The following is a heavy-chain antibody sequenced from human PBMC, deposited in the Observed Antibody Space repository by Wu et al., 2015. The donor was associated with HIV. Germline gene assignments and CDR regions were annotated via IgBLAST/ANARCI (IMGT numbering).Heavy chain of an antibody. V-gene: IGHV1-2*02. CDR1: GYSFTHYY. D-gene: IGHD6-19*01. CDR3: AAGSSGWSNFDY. CDR2: INPNSGAT. J-gene: IGHJ4*02. Sequence: QVQLVQSGAEVKKPGASVKVSCKTSGYSFTHYYIHWVRQAPGQGLEWLGLINPNSGATKYAQTFQGRVSMTRDTSISTAYMELSSLRTEDTAVYYCAAGSSGWSNFDYWGQGTLVIVSS.